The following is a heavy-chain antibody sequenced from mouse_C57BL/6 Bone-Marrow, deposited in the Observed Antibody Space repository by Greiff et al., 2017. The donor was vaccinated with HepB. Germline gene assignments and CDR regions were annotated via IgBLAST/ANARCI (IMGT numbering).Heavy chain of an antibody. V-gene: IGHV5-6*02. CDR2: ISSGGSYT. D-gene: IGHD3-2*02. J-gene: IGHJ2*01. Sequence: EVMLVESGGDLVKPGGSLKLSCAASGFTFSSYGMSWVRQTPDKRLEWVATISSGGSYTYYPDSVKGRFTISRDNAKNTLYLQMSSLKSEDTAMYYCARRGSSGYLYYFDYWGQGTTLTVSS. CDR3: ARRGSSGYLYYFDY. CDR1: GFTFSSYG.